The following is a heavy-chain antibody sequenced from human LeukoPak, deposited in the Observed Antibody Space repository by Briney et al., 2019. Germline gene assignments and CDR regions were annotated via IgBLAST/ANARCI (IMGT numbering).Heavy chain of an antibody. CDR1: GFTFSGCA. Sequence: GGSLRLSCAASGFTFSGCAVHWVRQAPGEGLEWVGRIGSKAFDYATVYAASVEGRFTISRDDLQMNSLKTEDTAVYYCTRHLDGIAAYDYWGQGSLVTVSS. J-gene: IGHJ4*02. CDR3: TRHLDGIAAYDY. D-gene: IGHD6-13*01. V-gene: IGHV3-73*01. CDR2: IGSKAFDYAT.